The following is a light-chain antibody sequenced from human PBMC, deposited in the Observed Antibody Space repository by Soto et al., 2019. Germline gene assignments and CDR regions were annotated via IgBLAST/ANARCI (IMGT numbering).Light chain of an antibody. Sequence: DIQMTQSPSSLSASVGDRVTITCQASQDITNYLNWYQQKPGKAPKLLIYDASNLETGVPSRFSGSGSETDFTFTISSLQPEDVATYYCQQYDHLPLTFGGGTKVESK. CDR2: DAS. V-gene: IGKV1-33*01. CDR3: QQYDHLPLT. CDR1: QDITNY. J-gene: IGKJ4*01.